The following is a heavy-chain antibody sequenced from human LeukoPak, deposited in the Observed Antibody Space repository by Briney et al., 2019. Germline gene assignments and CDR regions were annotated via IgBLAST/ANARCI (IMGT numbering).Heavy chain of an antibody. CDR1: GFSFNSYW. Sequence: PGGSLRLSCAASGFSFNSYWMHWVRQAPGKGLVWVSQIKTDGSGIGYADSVKGRFTISRDNSKNTLYLQMNSLRAEDTAVYYCASWYYYDSSGYYPGFDYWGQGTLVTVSS. CDR3: ASWYYYDSSGYYPGFDY. CDR2: IKTDGSGI. V-gene: IGHV3-74*01. D-gene: IGHD3-22*01. J-gene: IGHJ4*02.